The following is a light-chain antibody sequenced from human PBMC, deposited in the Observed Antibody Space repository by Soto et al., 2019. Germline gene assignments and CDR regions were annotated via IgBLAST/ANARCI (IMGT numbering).Light chain of an antibody. CDR3: QQYGSSFPIT. V-gene: IGKV3-20*01. CDR2: AAS. CDR1: QGIHNNY. Sequence: EIVLTQSPGTLSLSQGERAAFSCRASQGIHNNYLAWYQQKPGQAPRLLIYAASARATGVPYRFSGTKSGTDFTLTISRLEPEDSAMYYCQQYGSSFPITVGQGTRLEIK. J-gene: IGKJ5*01.